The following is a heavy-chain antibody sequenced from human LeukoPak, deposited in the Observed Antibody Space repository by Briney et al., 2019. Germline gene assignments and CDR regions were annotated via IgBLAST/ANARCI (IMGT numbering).Heavy chain of an antibody. CDR1: GFTVSSNY. CDR3: AKDRTVGASYWYFDL. V-gene: IGHV3-53*01. J-gene: IGHJ2*01. CDR2: IYSGGNT. D-gene: IGHD1-26*01. Sequence: GGSLRLSCAASGFTVSSNYMSWVRQAPGKGLEWVSVIYSGGNTYYADSVKGRFTISRDSSKNTLFLHMNTLRAEDTAIYYCAKDRTVGASYWYFDLWGRGTLVTVSS.